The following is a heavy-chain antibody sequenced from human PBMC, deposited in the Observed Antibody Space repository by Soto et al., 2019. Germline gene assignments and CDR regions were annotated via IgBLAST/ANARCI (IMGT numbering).Heavy chain of an antibody. J-gene: IGHJ4*02. CDR3: ARDNGEGSGWLSREGFDL. V-gene: IGHV3-21*01. Sequence: GGSLRLSCAASGFTFNTANMNWVRQAPGKGLEWVSSISSHSAYIFYADSLKGRFTISRDNAKNSLYLQMNSLRAEDTAIYHCARDNGEGSGWLSREGFDLWGQGTLVTVSS. CDR1: GFTFNTAN. CDR2: ISSHSAYI. D-gene: IGHD6-19*01.